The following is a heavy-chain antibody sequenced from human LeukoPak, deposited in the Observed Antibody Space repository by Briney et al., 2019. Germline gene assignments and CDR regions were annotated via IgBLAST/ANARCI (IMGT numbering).Heavy chain of an antibody. Sequence: GGSLRLSCAASGFPFSTYWMYWVRQAPGKGMVWVSRIKSDGSSTSYADSVKGRFTISRDNAKNTLYLQMNSLRAEDTAVYYCTTLYPTGFDIWGQGTMVTVSS. D-gene: IGHD1-14*01. V-gene: IGHV3-74*01. CDR2: IKSDGSST. CDR1: GFPFSTYW. J-gene: IGHJ3*02. CDR3: TTLYPTGFDI.